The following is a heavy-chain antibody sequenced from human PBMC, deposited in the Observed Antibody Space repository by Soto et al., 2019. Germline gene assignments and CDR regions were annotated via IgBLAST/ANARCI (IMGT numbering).Heavy chain of an antibody. J-gene: IGHJ1*01. CDR1: GGTFSSYA. V-gene: IGHV1-69*13. Sequence: SVKVSCKASGGTFSSYAISWVRQAPGQGLEWMGGIIPIFGTANYAQKFQGRVTITADESTSTAYMELSSLRSEDTAVYYCARDIAAAGTGYFQHWGQGTLVTVSS. D-gene: IGHD6-13*01. CDR2: IIPIFGTA. CDR3: ARDIAAAGTGYFQH.